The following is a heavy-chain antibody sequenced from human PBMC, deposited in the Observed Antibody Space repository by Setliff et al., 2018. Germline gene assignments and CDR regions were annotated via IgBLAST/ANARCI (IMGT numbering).Heavy chain of an antibody. Sequence: PGESLKISCAASGFTFSTYRMHWVRQAPGKGLEWVAVIWYDGSNKYYADSVKGRFTISRDNSKNTLYLQMNSLRAEDTAVYYCAKSAESDFWSGYYDYWGQGTLVTVSS. CDR1: GFTFSTYR. D-gene: IGHD3-3*01. CDR2: IWYDGSNK. J-gene: IGHJ4*02. CDR3: AKSAESDFWSGYYDY. V-gene: IGHV3-30*02.